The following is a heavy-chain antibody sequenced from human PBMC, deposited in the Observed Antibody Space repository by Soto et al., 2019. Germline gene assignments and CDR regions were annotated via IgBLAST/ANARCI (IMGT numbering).Heavy chain of an antibody. Sequence: ASVKVSCKVSGYTLTELSMHWVRQAPGKGLEWMGGFDPEDGDTIYAQKFQGRVTMTEDTSTSTAYMELRSLRSDDTAVYYCARQYGSGWTAETYYFDYWGQGTLVTVSS. CDR3: ARQYGSGWTAETYYFDY. D-gene: IGHD6-19*01. V-gene: IGHV1-24*01. CDR2: FDPEDGDT. J-gene: IGHJ4*02. CDR1: GYTLTELS.